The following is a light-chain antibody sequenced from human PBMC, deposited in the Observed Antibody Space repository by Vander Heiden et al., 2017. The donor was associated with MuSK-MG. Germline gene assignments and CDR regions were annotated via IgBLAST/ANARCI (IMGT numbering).Light chain of an antibody. CDR2: AAS. Sequence: DIQMTQSPSSLSASVGDRVTITCQASQSISSYLNWYQQKPGKAPKLLIYAASSLQSGVPSRFSGSGSGTDFTLTISRLQPEDFATYYCQQSDSTPLTFGQGTKLXIK. J-gene: IGKJ2*01. V-gene: IGKV1-39*01. CDR3: QQSDSTPLT. CDR1: QSISSY.